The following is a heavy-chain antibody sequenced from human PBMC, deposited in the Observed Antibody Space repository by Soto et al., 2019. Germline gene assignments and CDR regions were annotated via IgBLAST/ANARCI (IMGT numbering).Heavy chain of an antibody. D-gene: IGHD3-22*01. CDR3: AKDLGGPVLVTYFDY. CDR2: ISGSGGST. CDR1: GFTFSSYA. J-gene: IGHJ4*02. V-gene: IGHV3-23*01. Sequence: EVQLLESGGGLVQPGGSLRLSCAASGFTFSSYAMSWVRQAPGKGLEWVSAISGSGGSTYYADSVKGRFTISRENSKNTLYLQMNSLRAEDTAVYYCAKDLGGPVLVTYFDYWGQGTLVTVSS.